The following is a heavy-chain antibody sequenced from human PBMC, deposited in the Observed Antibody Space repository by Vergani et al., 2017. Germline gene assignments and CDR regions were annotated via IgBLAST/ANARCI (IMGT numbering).Heavy chain of an antibody. J-gene: IGHJ3*01. Sequence: QVQLQESGPGLVKPSQTLSLTCTVSGASINNDFYYWHWIRQPAGKGLEWIGRIYVSGISDYNSSLQSRVSMSVDTSKNQFSLTLTSVTAADTAVYYWARDNKQLRPRAFYLWGQGTMVTVSS. D-gene: IGHD4-23*01. CDR3: ARDNKQLRPRAFYL. V-gene: IGHV4-61*02. CDR2: IYVSGIS. CDR1: GASINNDFYY.